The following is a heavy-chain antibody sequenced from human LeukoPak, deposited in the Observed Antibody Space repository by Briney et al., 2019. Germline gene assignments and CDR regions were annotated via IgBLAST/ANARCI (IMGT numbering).Heavy chain of an antibody. CDR3: ARDLMTTDLDY. J-gene: IGHJ4*02. CDR1: GFTFSSYW. D-gene: IGHD4-11*01. Sequence: GGSLVLSCAASGFTFSSYWMHWVRPAPGKGLVWVSRISSDGSSTYYADSVKGRFTISRDNAKNTLYLQMNSLRAEDTAVYYCARDLMTTDLDYWGQGTLVTVSS. CDR2: ISSDGSST. V-gene: IGHV3-74*01.